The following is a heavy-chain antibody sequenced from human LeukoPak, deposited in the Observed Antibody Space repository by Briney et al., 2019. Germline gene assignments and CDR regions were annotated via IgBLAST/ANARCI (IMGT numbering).Heavy chain of an antibody. Sequence: GGSLRLSCAASGFTFTNYGMHWVRQAPGKGLEWVAFIRYDGSNENYGDSVKGRFTISKDNSKSTLYLQMNSLRADDTAVYYCAKYHGAYIWFDPWGQGTLVTVSS. CDR1: GFTFTNYG. V-gene: IGHV3-30*02. CDR3: AKYHGAYIWFDP. D-gene: IGHD1-14*01. CDR2: IRYDGSNE. J-gene: IGHJ5*02.